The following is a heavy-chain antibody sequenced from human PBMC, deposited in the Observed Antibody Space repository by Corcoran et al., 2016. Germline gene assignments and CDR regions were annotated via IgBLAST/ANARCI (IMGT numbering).Heavy chain of an antibody. CDR1: GYTFTGYY. CDR3: AGDFGDYDSSAPGY. V-gene: IGHV1-2*02. CDR2: INPNSGGT. D-gene: IGHD3-22*01. J-gene: IGHJ4*02. Sequence: QVQLVQSGAEVKKPAASVKVSCKASGYTFTGYYMHWVRQAPGQGFAWMGWINPNSGGTNYAQKFQGRVTMTRDTSISTAYMELSRLRADDTAVYYCAGDFGDYDSSAPGYWGQWTLVTVSS.